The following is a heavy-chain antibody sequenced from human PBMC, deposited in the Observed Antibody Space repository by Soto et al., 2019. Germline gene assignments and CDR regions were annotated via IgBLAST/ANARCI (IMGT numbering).Heavy chain of an antibody. CDR1: GGTFSSYA. J-gene: IGHJ3*02. CDR2: IIPIFGTA. V-gene: IGHV1-69*13. CDR3: ARDPVAMATRTSDAFDI. D-gene: IGHD5-12*01. Sequence: SVKVSCKASGGTFSSYAISWLRQAPGQGLEWMGGIIPIFGTANYAQKFQGRVTITADESTSTAYMELSSLRSEDTAVYYCARDPVAMATRTSDAFDIWGQGTMVTVSS.